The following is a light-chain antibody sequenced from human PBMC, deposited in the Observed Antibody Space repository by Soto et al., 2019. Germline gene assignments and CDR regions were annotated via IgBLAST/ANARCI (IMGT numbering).Light chain of an antibody. CDR2: GAS. J-gene: IGKJ2*01. CDR1: QSVSSN. Sequence: EIVMTQSPATLSVSPGERATLSCRASQSVSSNLAWYQQKPGQAPSLLIYGASTRATGIPARFSGSGSGTEFTLTISSLQSEDFAVYYCQQYNNWPTPFGQGTKLEIK. CDR3: QQYNNWPTP. V-gene: IGKV3-15*01.